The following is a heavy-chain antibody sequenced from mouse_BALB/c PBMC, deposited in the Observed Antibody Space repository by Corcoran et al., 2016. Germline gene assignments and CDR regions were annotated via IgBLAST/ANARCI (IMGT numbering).Heavy chain of an antibody. CDR3: ARWGITTFDY. D-gene: IGHD1-1*01. Sequence: EVLLQQSGPEQMKAGASMKIPCKASGSTFTDYNMDWVRQRHGKRLEWIGDINPRSGGTIYNQTFKGKATLTVDKSSSTPYMELRSLTSEDTAVYYCARWGITTFDYWGQGTTVTVSS. CDR2: INPRSGGT. CDR1: GSTFTDYN. J-gene: IGHJ2*01. V-gene: IGHV1-18*01.